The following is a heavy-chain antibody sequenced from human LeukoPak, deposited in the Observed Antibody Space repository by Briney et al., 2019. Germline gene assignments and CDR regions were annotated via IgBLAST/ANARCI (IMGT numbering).Heavy chain of an antibody. D-gene: IGHD6-19*01. J-gene: IGHJ4*02. CDR1: GNYW. CDR2: INSDGSWT. Sequence: GGSLRLSCAASGNYWMHWVRQAPGKGLVWVSHINSDGSWTSYADSVKGRFTISRDNSKNTLYLQMNSLRAEDTAVYYCAKSVAGKIDYWGQGTLVTVSS. V-gene: IGHV3-74*01. CDR3: AKSVAGKIDY.